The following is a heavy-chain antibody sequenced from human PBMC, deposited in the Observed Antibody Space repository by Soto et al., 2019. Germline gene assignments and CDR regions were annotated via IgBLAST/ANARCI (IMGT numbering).Heavy chain of an antibody. V-gene: IGHV4-39*01. J-gene: IGHJ3*02. D-gene: IGHD1-1*01. CDR2: IYYSGST. Sequence: SETLSLTCAVSGGSISSSNHYWDWIRQPPGKGPEWIGRIYYSGSTYYNPSLKSRVTISVDTSKNQFSLKLSSVTAADTAVYYCARRELEPTNNDAFHIWGLGTMVTVSS. CDR1: GGSISSSNHY. CDR3: ARRELEPTNNDAFHI.